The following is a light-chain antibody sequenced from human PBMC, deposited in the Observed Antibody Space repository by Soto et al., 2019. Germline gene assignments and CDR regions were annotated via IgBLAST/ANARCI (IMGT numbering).Light chain of an antibody. CDR1: QSVSNNY. J-gene: IGKJ1*01. CDR3: QQYGSSGT. V-gene: IGKV3-20*01. Sequence: EILLTQYPGTLSLSPGEIATLSCMASQSVSNNYLAWYQQKPGQAPRLLIYGASNRATGIPDRFSGSGSGTDFTLTISRLEPEDFAVYYCQQYGSSGTFGQGTKVDI. CDR2: GAS.